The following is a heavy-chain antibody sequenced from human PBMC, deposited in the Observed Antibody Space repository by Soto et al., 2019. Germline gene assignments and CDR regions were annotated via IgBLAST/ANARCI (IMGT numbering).Heavy chain of an antibody. Sequence: EVQLVESGGGLVKPGGSLRLSCAASGFTFSSYSMNWVRQAPGKGLEWVSSISSSSSYIYYADSVKGRFTISRDNAKNSLDLQMNSLRAEDTAVYYCARAFREGDLLSCQHWGQGTLVTVSS. CDR2: ISSSSSYI. V-gene: IGHV3-21*01. D-gene: IGHD3-16*01. J-gene: IGHJ1*01. CDR1: GFTFSSYS. CDR3: ARAFREGDLLSCQH.